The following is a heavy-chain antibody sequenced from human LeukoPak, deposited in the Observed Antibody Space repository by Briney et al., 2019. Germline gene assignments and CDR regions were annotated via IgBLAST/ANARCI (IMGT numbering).Heavy chain of an antibody. D-gene: IGHD2-2*02. Sequence: ASVKVSCKASGGTFSSYAISWVRQAPGQGLEWMGGIIPIFGTANYAQKFQGRVTITADESTSTAYMELSSLRSEDTAVYYCARSALPIGYCSSTSCCTENSWFDPWGQGTLVTVSS. CDR2: IIPIFGTA. J-gene: IGHJ5*02. CDR1: GGTFSSYA. CDR3: ARSALPIGYCSSTSCCTENSWFDP. V-gene: IGHV1-69*13.